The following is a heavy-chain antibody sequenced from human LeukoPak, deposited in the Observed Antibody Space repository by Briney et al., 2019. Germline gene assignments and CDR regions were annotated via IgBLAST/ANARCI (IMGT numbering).Heavy chain of an antibody. V-gene: IGHV4-30-4*01. CDR2: IYYSGST. CDR1: GGSISSGDYY. Sequence: SETLSLTCTVSGGSISSGDYYWSWIRQPPGKGLEWIGYIYYSGSTYYNPSLKSRVTISVDTSKNQFSLKLSSVTAADTAVYYCARVIVVVPAAMTPMEAFDIWGQGTMVTVSS. J-gene: IGHJ3*02. CDR3: ARVIVVVPAAMTPMEAFDI. D-gene: IGHD2-2*01.